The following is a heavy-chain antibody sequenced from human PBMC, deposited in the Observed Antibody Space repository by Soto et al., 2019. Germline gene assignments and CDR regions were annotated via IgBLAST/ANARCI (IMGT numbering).Heavy chain of an antibody. J-gene: IGHJ6*02. Sequence: GGSLRLSCVGSGFTFSSYGMHWVRQAPGKGLEWVAVISYDGSNKYYADSVKGRFTISRDNSKNTLYLQMNSLRAEDTAVYYCAKVVATIIYYGMDVWGQGTTVTVSS. CDR2: ISYDGSNK. V-gene: IGHV3-30*18. CDR3: AKVVATIIYYGMDV. D-gene: IGHD5-12*01. CDR1: GFTFSSYG.